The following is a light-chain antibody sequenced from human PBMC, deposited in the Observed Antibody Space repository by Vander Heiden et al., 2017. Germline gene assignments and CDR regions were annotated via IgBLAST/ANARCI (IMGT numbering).Light chain of an antibody. CDR3: QSYDSSNPVV. V-gene: IGLV6-57*01. J-gene: IGLJ2*01. CDR2: EDN. Sequence: NFMLTQPHSVSESPGKTVTISCTRGSGSIASDYVQWYQQRPGSSPTTVIYEDNQRPSGVPDRFSGSIDSSSNSASLTISGLKTEDEADYYCQSYDSSNPVVFGGGTKLTVL. CDR1: SGSIASDY.